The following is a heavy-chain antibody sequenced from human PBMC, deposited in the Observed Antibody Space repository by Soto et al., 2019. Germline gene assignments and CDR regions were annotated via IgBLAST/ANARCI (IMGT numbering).Heavy chain of an antibody. Sequence: EVQLVESGGGLVQPGGSLRLSCAASGFIFSSYSMNWVRQAPGKGLAWVSYITSSSSAIYYADSVKGRFTISRDNAKNSLYLQMNSLRAEDTAVYYCARDDWLGYWGQGTLVTVSS. CDR1: GFIFSSYS. J-gene: IGHJ4*02. CDR3: ARDDWLGY. D-gene: IGHD3-9*01. V-gene: IGHV3-48*01. CDR2: ITSSSSAI.